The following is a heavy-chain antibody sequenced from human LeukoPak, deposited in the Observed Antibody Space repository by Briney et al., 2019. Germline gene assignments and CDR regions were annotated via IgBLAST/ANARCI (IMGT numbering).Heavy chain of an antibody. CDR2: TYYRSQWYT. J-gene: IGHJ4*02. V-gene: IGHV6-1*01. CDR3: ARGIGVEGGDGYNFGY. Sequence: SQTLSLTCAISGDSVSSNSVAWNWIRQSPSRGLEWLGRTYYRSQWYTDYALSVKSRITINPDTSQNQFSLQLKSVTPEDTAMYYCARGIGVEGGDGYNFGYWGQGTLVTVSS. CDR1: GDSVSSNSVA. D-gene: IGHD5-24*01.